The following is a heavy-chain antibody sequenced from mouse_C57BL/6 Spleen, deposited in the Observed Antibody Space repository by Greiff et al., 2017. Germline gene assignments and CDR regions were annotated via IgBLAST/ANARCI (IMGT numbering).Heavy chain of an antibody. CDR1: GYSFTDYN. CDR3: ARGSWYFDV. Sequence: ELQLVESGPELVKPGASVKISCKASGYSFTDYNMNWLKQSNGESLEWIGLINPNYGTTSYNQKFKGKATLTVDQSSSTAYMQLNSLTSEDSAVYYCARGSWYFDVWGTGTTVTVSS. J-gene: IGHJ1*03. CDR2: INPNYGTT. V-gene: IGHV1-39*01.